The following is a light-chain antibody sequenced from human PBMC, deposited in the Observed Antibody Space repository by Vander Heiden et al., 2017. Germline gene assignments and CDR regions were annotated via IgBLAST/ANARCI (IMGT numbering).Light chain of an antibody. Sequence: QSALTQPPSVSAAPGQKVTISCSGSSSNIGKNYVSWYQQPPGTAPKLLIYDNTKRPTGIPDRFSGSKSGTSATLGITGLLPGDEAEYYCGTWDSSLSVSVVFGGGTKLTVL. J-gene: IGLJ2*01. CDR3: GTWDSSLSVSVV. V-gene: IGLV1-51*01. CDR1: SSNIGKNY. CDR2: DNT.